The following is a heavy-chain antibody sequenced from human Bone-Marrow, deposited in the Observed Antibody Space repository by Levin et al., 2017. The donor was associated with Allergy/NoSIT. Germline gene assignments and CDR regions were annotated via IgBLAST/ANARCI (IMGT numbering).Heavy chain of an antibody. CDR2: INHSGST. J-gene: IGHJ6*02. Sequence: SETLSLTCAVYGGSFSGYYWSWIRQPPGKGLEWIGEINHSGSTNYNPSLKSRVTISVDTSKNQFSLKLSSVTAADTAVYYCARDGDYDDSPYYYYGMDVWGQGTTVTVSS. D-gene: IGHD4-17*01. CDR1: GGSFSGYY. CDR3: ARDGDYDDSPYYYYGMDV. V-gene: IGHV4-34*01.